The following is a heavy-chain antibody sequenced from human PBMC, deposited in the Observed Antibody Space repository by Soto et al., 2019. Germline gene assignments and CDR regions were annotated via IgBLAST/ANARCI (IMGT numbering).Heavy chain of an antibody. Sequence: ASVKVSCKASGYSLRGNYIHWVRQTPGQGLEWMGWINPNSSGTVYAQRFQGRVTMTRDTSLTTVYMQLNRLTSGDSAVYYCARDLIVDGPGNYAMDVWGQGTTVTVSS. CDR3: ARDLIVDGPGNYAMDV. CDR1: GYSLRGNY. D-gene: IGHD3-22*01. V-gene: IGHV1-2*02. CDR2: INPNSSGT. J-gene: IGHJ6*02.